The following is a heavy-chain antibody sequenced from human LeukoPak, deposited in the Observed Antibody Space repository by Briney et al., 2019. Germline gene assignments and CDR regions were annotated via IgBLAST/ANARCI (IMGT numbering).Heavy chain of an antibody. J-gene: IGHJ4*02. Sequence: SETLSLTCSVSGGSISSGAYYWGWIRQPPGKGLEWIGSLHYSGSTYYNPSLKSRVTISVDTSKNHFSLNLSSVAAADTAVYYCARHGQTAYDSSGYYRWGQGFLVTVSS. D-gene: IGHD3-22*01. CDR1: GGSISSGAYY. V-gene: IGHV4-39*01. CDR3: ARHGQTAYDSSGYYR. CDR2: LHYSGST.